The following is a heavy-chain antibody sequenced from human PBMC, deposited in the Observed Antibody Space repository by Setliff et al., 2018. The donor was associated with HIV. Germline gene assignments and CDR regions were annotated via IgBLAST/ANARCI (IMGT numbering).Heavy chain of an antibody. CDR3: ARSSRANEAFDV. V-gene: IGHV1-45*02. J-gene: IGHJ3*01. CDR2: FTPFDDNT. CDR1: GYTFTDHY. Sequence: SVKVSCKASGYTFTDHYLHWVRQAPGQALEWMGWFTPFDDNTNYAQKYRGRISITRDRSMSTAYMELSSLRSEDTGMYYCARSSRANEAFDVWGQGTMVTVSS.